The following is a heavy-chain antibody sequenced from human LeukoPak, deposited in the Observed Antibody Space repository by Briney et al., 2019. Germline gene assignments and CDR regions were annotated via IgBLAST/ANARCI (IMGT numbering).Heavy chain of an antibody. J-gene: IGHJ5*02. D-gene: IGHD6-6*01. CDR2: INHSGST. V-gene: IGHV4-34*01. CDR1: GGSFSGYY. CDR3: ARHGLSIAAPGRWFDP. Sequence: SETLSLTCAVYGGSFSGYYWSWIRQPPGRGLEWIGEINHSGSTNYNPSLKSRVTISIDTSKNQFSLKLSSVTAADTAVYYCARHGLSIAAPGRWFDPWGQGTLVTVSS.